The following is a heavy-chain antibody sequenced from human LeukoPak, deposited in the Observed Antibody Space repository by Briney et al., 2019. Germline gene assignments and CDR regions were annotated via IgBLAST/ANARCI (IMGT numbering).Heavy chain of an antibody. D-gene: IGHD2-15*01. V-gene: IGHV3-23*01. Sequence: GGSLRLSCAASGFTFSSYGMSWVRQAPGKGLEWVSAISGSGGSTYYADSVKGRFTISRDNSKNTLYLQMNSLRAEDTAVYYCAKVRPLNMVVAATHFDYWGQGTLVTVSS. J-gene: IGHJ4*02. CDR1: GFTFSSYG. CDR2: ISGSGGST. CDR3: AKVRPLNMVVAATHFDY.